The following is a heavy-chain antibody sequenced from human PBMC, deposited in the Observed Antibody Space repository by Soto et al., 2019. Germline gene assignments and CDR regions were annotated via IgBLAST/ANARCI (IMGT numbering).Heavy chain of an antibody. D-gene: IGHD6-6*01. CDR2: MNPNSGNT. Sequence: ASVKVSCKASGYTFTSYDINWVRQATGQGLEWMGWMNPNSGNTGYAQKFQGRVTMTRNTSISTAYMELSSLRSEDTAVYYCARGAAYSSSSRGYYYYGMDVWGQGTTVIVSS. V-gene: IGHV1-8*01. CDR3: ARGAAYSSSSRGYYYYGMDV. CDR1: GYTFTSYD. J-gene: IGHJ6*02.